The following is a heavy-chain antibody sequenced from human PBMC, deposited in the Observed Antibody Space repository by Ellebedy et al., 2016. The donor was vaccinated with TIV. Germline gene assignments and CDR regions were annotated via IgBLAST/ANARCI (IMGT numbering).Heavy chain of an antibody. Sequence: PGGSLRLSCAASGFTVSSNYMSWVRQAPGKGLEWVSVIYSGGSTYYADSVKGRFTISRDNSKNTLYLQMNSLRAEDTAVYYCARDLIVGVTAFYYYYGMDVWGQGTTVTVSS. CDR3: ARDLIVGVTAFYYYYGMDV. CDR2: IYSGGST. D-gene: IGHD2-21*02. V-gene: IGHV3-66*01. J-gene: IGHJ6*02. CDR1: GFTVSSNY.